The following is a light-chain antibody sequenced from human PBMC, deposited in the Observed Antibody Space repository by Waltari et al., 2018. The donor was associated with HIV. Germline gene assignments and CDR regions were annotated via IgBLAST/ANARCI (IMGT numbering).Light chain of an antibody. V-gene: IGLV2-14*01. Sequence: QSALTQPASVSGSPGQSITISCTGTSSDVGAYNYVSWYQQHPGKAPKLMIYEVTNRPSGVSNRFSGSKSGNTASLTISGLQPEDEADYYCSSYTSTSSQVFGAGTKVTVL. CDR2: EVT. CDR3: SSYTSTSSQV. J-gene: IGLJ1*01. CDR1: SSDVGAYNY.